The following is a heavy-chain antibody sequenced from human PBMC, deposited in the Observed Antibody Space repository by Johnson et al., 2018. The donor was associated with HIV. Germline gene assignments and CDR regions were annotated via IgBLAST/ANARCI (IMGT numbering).Heavy chain of an antibody. CDR1: GFSFSDYY. Sequence: QVQLVESGGGLVKPGGSLRLSCAASGFSFSDYYMRWIRQTPGKGLEWVSYISSSGTTVYYADSVKGRFSISRDNAKHSLYLQMNSLRAEDTAVYYCARDRGYWDGLDIWGQGTMVTVSS. J-gene: IGHJ3*02. D-gene: IGHD3-22*01. V-gene: IGHV3-11*04. CDR2: ISSSGTTV. CDR3: ARDRGYWDGLDI.